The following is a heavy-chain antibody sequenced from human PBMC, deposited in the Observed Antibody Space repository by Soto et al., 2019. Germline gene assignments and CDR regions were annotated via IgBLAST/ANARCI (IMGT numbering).Heavy chain of an antibody. CDR2: IIPILGIA. CDR1: GGTFSSYT. Sequence: QVQLVQSGAEVKKPGSSVKVSCKASGGTFSSYTISWVRQAPGQGLEWMGRIIPILGIANYAQKFQCRVTITADKSTSTAYMELSSLRSEDTAVYYCARDELAGGLNQYYFDYWGQEPWSPSPQ. V-gene: IGHV1-69*08. CDR3: ARDELAGGLNQYYFDY. J-gene: IGHJ4*01. D-gene: IGHD3-10*01.